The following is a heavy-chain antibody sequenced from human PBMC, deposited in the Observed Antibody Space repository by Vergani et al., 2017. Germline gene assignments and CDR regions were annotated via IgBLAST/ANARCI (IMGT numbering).Heavy chain of an antibody. Sequence: QVQLVQSGAEVKKPGSSVQVSCKASGGTFSSYAISWVRQAPGHGLEWMGRIIPIFGTANYAQKFQGRVTITAYESTSTAYMELSSLRSEDTAVYYCSRDRRAGTRPYYYYYGMDVWGQGTTVTVSS. J-gene: IGHJ6*02. CDR1: GGTFSSYA. V-gene: IGHV1-69*15. CDR3: SRDRRAGTRPYYYYYGMDV. D-gene: IGHD6-19*01. CDR2: IIPIFGTA.